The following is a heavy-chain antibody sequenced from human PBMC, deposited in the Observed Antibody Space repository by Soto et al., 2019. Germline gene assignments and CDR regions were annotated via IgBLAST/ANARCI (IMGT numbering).Heavy chain of an antibody. CDR3: ARQLAYCGGDCYTEPIDY. CDR1: GYTFTDYY. CDR2: INPKSGGT. J-gene: IGHJ4*02. Sequence: ASVKVSCKTSGYTFTDYYVHWVRQAPGQGLEWMGWINPKSGGTNYAQSFQGRVTMTRATSITTAYMELSRLRSDDTAVYYCARQLAYCGGDCYTEPIDYWGQGTLVTVSS. V-gene: IGHV1-2*02. D-gene: IGHD2-21*02.